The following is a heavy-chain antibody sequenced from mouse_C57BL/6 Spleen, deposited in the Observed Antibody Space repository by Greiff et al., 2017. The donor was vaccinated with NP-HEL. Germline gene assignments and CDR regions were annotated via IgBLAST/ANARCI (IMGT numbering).Heavy chain of an antibody. CDR1: GYAFSSYW. D-gene: IGHD4-1*01. Sequence: QVQLKESGAELVKPGASVKISCKASGYAFSSYWMNWVKQRPGKGLEWIGQIYPGDGDTNYNGKFKGKATLTADKSSSTAYMQLSSLTSEDSAVYFCARRSLTGNDYWGQGTTLTVSS. J-gene: IGHJ2*01. CDR2: IYPGDGDT. CDR3: ARRSLTGNDY. V-gene: IGHV1-80*01.